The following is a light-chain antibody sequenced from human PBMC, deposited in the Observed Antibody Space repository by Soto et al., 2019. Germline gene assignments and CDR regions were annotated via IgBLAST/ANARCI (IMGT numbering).Light chain of an antibody. CDR2: GAS. V-gene: IGKV3-20*01. CDR3: QHNRTA. J-gene: IGKJ4*01. CDR1: QSVSSSY. Sequence: EIVLTQSPGTLSLSPGERATLSCRASQSVSSSYLAWYQQKPGQAPRQLIYGASSSATGIQDRFSGSASVRDFRRTITSLEPQDFAVYYCQHNRTAFGGGTRVEI.